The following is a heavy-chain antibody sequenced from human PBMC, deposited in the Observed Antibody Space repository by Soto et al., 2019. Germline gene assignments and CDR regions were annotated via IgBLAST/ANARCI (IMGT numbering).Heavy chain of an antibody. CDR3: ARDVPGDSSGCSDY. V-gene: IGHV3-33*01. CDR2: IWDDGNNK. D-gene: IGHD6-19*01. Sequence: QVQLVESGGGVVQPGRSLRLSCAASGFTFSNYGMHWVRQAPGKGLEWVAVIWDDGNNKYYADSVKGRFTISRDNSKNTLYLQMNSLRVEDTAVYYCARDVPGDSSGCSDYWGQGTLVTVSS. CDR1: GFTFSNYG. J-gene: IGHJ4*02.